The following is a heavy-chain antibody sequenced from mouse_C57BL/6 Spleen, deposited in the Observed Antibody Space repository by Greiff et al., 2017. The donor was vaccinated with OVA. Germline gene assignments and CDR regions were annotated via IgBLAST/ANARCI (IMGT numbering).Heavy chain of an antibody. CDR1: GYSITSGYY. Sequence: EVKLVESGPGLVKPSQSLSLTCSVTGYSITSGYYWNWIRQFPGNKLEWMGYISYDGSNNYNPSLKNRISITRDTSKNQFFLKLNSVTTEDTATYYCADYDYDGSSFAYWGQGTLVTVSA. V-gene: IGHV3-6*01. CDR2: ISYDGSN. D-gene: IGHD2-4*01. J-gene: IGHJ3*01. CDR3: ADYDYDGSSFAY.